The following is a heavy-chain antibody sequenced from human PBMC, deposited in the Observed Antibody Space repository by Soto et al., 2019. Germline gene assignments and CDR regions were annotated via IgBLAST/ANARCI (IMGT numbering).Heavy chain of an antibody. J-gene: IGHJ4*02. CDR3: ARAWSGPYYFDY. CDR2: IYYSGST. D-gene: IGHD3-3*01. CDR1: GGSISSYY. V-gene: IGHV4-59*01. Sequence: QVQLQESGPGLVKPSETLSLTCTVSGGSISSYYWSWIRQPPGKGLERIGYIYYSGSTNYNPSLKSRVTISVDTSKNQFSLKLSSVTAADTAVYYCARAWSGPYYFDYWGQGTLVTVSS.